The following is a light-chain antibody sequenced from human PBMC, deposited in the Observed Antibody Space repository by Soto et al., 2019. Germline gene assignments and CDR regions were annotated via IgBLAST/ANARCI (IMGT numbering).Light chain of an antibody. CDR1: QSVSTY. Sequence: EIVLTQSPGTLSLSPGDIASRSIRASQSVSTYLAWYQQKPGQAPRLFMYGTSTRATGIPARFSGSGSGTEFTLTITSLQSEDSAVYFCQQYNNWPLTFGGGTKVDIK. J-gene: IGKJ4*01. CDR2: GTS. CDR3: QQYNNWPLT. V-gene: IGKV3-15*01.